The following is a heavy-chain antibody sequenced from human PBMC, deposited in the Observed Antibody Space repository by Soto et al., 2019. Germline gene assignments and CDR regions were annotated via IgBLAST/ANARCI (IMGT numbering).Heavy chain of an antibody. Sequence: QVQLVESGGGVVQPGRSLRLSCEASGFTFSSYGMHWVRQAPGKGLEWVAVISYDGSNKYYADSVKGRFTISRDNSKNTLYLQMNSLRAEDTAVYYCAKDTGTTTQDLPYYYGMDVWGQGTTVTVSS. CDR1: GFTFSSYG. CDR3: AKDTGTTTQDLPYYYGMDV. D-gene: IGHD1-7*01. V-gene: IGHV3-30*18. J-gene: IGHJ6*02. CDR2: ISYDGSNK.